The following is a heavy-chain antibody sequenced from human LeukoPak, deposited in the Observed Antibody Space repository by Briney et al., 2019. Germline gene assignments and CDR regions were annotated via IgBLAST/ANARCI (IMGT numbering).Heavy chain of an antibody. J-gene: IGHJ6*03. V-gene: IGHV1-69*04. CDR3: ARGPGGATYYYYYMDV. Sequence: SVKVSCKASGGTFSSYAISWVRQAPGQGLEWMGRIIPILGIANYAQKFQGRVTITADKSTSTAYMELSSLRSEDTAVYYCARGPGGATYYYYYMDVWGKGTTVTVSS. CDR1: GGTFSSYA. CDR2: IIPILGIA. D-gene: IGHD3-16*01.